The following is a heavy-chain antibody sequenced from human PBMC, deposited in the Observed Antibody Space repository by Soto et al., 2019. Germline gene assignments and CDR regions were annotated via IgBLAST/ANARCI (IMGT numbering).Heavy chain of an antibody. Sequence: GGSLRLSCAASGFTFSNAWMNWVRQAPGKGLEWVGRIKSKTDGGTTDYAAPVKGRFTISRDDSKNTLYLQMNSLKTEDTAVYYCTTDLPVLYYYDSSGYYYGYWGQGTLVTVSS. V-gene: IGHV3-15*07. CDR1: GFTFSNAW. D-gene: IGHD3-22*01. J-gene: IGHJ4*02. CDR3: TTDLPVLYYYDSSGYYYGY. CDR2: IKSKTDGGTT.